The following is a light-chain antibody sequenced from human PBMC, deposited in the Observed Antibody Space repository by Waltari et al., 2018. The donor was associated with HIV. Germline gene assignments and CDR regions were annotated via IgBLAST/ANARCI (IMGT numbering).Light chain of an antibody. Sequence: QSALTQPASVSGSPEQSVTVSCTGSSRDVGYYDYVSWFQQHPNTAPKLILYDVDKRPSGVSARFSGSRSGNTASLTISGLQPEDEADYYCCSYAVEKYLFGSGTKVTVL. CDR1: SRDVGYYDY. J-gene: IGLJ1*01. V-gene: IGLV2-23*02. CDR2: DVD. CDR3: CSYAVEKYL.